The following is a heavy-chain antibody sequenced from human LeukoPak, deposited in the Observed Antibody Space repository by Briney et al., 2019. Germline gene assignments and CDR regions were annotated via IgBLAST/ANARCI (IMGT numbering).Heavy chain of an antibody. V-gene: IGHV3-48*01. CDR1: GFTFSNHG. Sequence: GGSLRLSCAASGFTFSNHGMNWVRQAPGKGLEWVSDISSSSSTIYYADSVKGRFTISRDNAKNSLYLEMNSLRVEDTAVYYCARTYYDFWSGYYSHEGNPFDYWGQGTLVTVSS. CDR3: ARTYYDFWSGYYSHEGNPFDY. D-gene: IGHD3-3*01. CDR2: ISSSSSTI. J-gene: IGHJ4*02.